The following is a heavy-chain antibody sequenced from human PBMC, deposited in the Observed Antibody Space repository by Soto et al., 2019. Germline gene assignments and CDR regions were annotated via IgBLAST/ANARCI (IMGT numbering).Heavy chain of an antibody. Sequence: ASVKVSCKVSGYTLTELSMHWVRQAPGKGLEWMGGFDPEDGETIYAQKFQGRVTMTEDTSTDTAYMELSSLRSEDTAVYYCATETHDYGDSKYFDYWGQGSLVTVSS. V-gene: IGHV1-24*01. J-gene: IGHJ4*02. CDR2: FDPEDGET. D-gene: IGHD4-17*01. CDR3: ATETHDYGDSKYFDY. CDR1: GYTLTELS.